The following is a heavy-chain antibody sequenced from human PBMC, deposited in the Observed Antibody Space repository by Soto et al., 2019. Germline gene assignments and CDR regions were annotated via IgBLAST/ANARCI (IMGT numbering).Heavy chain of an antibody. CDR3: ARGADSYYDSSGYYLGSAFDY. CDR1: GDSISRGYY. Sequence: SETLSHTRAVSGDSISRGYYWAWIRQPPGKVLKYIGSIYHSGTTYYNPSLMSRVTISVDTSKDQFSLKLSSVTAADTAVYYCARGADSYYDSSGYYLGSAFDYWGQGTLVTVS. V-gene: IGHV4-38-2*01. CDR2: IYHSGTT. J-gene: IGHJ4*02. D-gene: IGHD3-22*01.